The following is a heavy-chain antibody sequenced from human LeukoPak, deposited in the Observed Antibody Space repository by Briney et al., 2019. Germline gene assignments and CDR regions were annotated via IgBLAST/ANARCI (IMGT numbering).Heavy chain of an antibody. CDR1: GFTFSSYA. D-gene: IGHD4-11*01. J-gene: IGHJ6*02. CDR3: AKADSRSHYYGMDV. V-gene: IGHV3-23*01. CDR2: FSGSGGST. Sequence: GGSLRLSCAASGFTFSSYAMSWVRQAPGKGLEWVSTFSGSGGSTYYADSVKGRFIVSRDDSKKTLHLQMNSLRAEDTAVYYCAKADSRSHYYGMDVWGQGTTVTVPS.